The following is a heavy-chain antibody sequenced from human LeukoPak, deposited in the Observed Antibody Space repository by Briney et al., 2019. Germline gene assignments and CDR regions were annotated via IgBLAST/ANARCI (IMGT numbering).Heavy chain of an antibody. D-gene: IGHD4-17*01. J-gene: IGHJ4*02. V-gene: IGHV3-21*01. Sequence: GGSLRLSCAASGFTFSSYSMNWVRQAPGKGLEWVSSISSSSSYIYYADSVKGRFTISRDNAKNSLYLQMNSLRAEDTAVYYCARDPPMGYGGNSKGPIDYWGQGTLVTVSS. CDR1: GFTFSSYS. CDR3: ARDPPMGYGGNSKGPIDY. CDR2: ISSSSSYI.